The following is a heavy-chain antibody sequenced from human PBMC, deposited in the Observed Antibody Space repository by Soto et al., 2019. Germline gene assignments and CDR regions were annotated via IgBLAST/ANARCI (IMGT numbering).Heavy chain of an antibody. D-gene: IGHD6-19*01. Sequence: SQTLSLTWAISGDSVSSNSAALNWISQSPSRGLEWLGRTYYRSNWRHDYAVSVKSRITVNPDTSKNHFSLQLNSVTPDDTAVYYCARGVAGTGFDLWGQGTLVTVSS. CDR1: GDSVSSNSAA. V-gene: IGHV6-1*01. J-gene: IGHJ4*02. CDR2: TYYRSNWRH. CDR3: ARGVAGTGFDL.